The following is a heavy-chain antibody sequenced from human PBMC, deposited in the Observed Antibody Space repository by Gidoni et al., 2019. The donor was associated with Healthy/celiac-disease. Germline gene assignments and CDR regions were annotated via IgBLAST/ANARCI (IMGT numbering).Heavy chain of an antibody. J-gene: IGHJ4*02. Sequence: QVQLVESGGGVVQPGRSLRLSCAASGFTFSSYGMHWVRQAPGKGLEWVAVIWYDGSNKYYADSVKGRFTISRDNSKNTLYLQMNSLRAEDTAVYYCARDRRGSSSFDYWGQGTLVTVSS. CDR2: IWYDGSNK. V-gene: IGHV3-33*01. CDR1: GFTFSSYG. CDR3: ARDRRGSSSFDY. D-gene: IGHD6-6*01.